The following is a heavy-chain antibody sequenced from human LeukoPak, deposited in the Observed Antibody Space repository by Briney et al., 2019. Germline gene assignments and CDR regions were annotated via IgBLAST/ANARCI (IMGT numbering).Heavy chain of an antibody. CDR1: GGSISSYY. CDR2: ISYSGTT. Sequence: SETLSLTCTVSGGSISSYYWSWIRQPPGKGLEWIGYISYSGTTNYNPSLKSRVTISIDTSKNQFSLKLSSVTAADTAVYYCARHPPYVVGAPWGQGTLVTVSS. V-gene: IGHV4-59*08. CDR3: ARHPPYVVGAP. J-gene: IGHJ5*02. D-gene: IGHD1-26*01.